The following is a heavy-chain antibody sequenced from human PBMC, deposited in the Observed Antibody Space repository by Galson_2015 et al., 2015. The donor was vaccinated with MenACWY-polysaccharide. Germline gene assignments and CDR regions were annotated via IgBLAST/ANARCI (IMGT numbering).Heavy chain of an antibody. V-gene: IGHV3-30-3*01. J-gene: IGHJ4*02. Sequence: SLRLSCAASGFTFSNSAMHWVRQAPGKGLEWVALVSYDGSNKFYADSVKARFTVSRDNSKNTLYLQMDSLRPEDTAVYYCARGYCRGASCPIVDYWGQGTLVTVSS. D-gene: IGHD2-15*01. CDR2: VSYDGSNK. CDR1: GFTFSNSA. CDR3: ARGYCRGASCPIVDY.